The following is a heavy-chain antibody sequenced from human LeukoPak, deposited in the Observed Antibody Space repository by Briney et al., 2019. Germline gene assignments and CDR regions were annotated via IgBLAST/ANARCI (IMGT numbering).Heavy chain of an antibody. CDR3: AKGGDIVVVLAATRFDY. J-gene: IGHJ4*02. D-gene: IGHD2-15*01. V-gene: IGHV3-33*06. Sequence: PGRSLRLSCAASGFTFSSYGMHWVRQAPGKGLEWVAVIWYDGSNKYYADSVKGRFTISRDNSKNTLYLQMNSLRAEDTAVYYCAKGGDIVVVLAATRFDYWGQGTLVTVSS. CDR2: IWYDGSNK. CDR1: GFTFSSYG.